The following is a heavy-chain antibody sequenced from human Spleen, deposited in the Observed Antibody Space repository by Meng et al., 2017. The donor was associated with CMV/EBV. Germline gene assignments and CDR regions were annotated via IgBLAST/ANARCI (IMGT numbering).Heavy chain of an antibody. CDR3: ARMGGSYYENWFDP. CDR1: GYTFTSYG. J-gene: IGHJ5*02. D-gene: IGHD1-26*01. CDR2: ISAYNSNT. Sequence: KASGYTFTSYGISWMRQDPGQGLEWMGWISAYNSNTNYAQKLQGRVTMTTDTSTSTAYMELRSLRSDDTAVYYCARMGGSYYENWFDPWGQGTLVTVSS. V-gene: IGHV1-18*01.